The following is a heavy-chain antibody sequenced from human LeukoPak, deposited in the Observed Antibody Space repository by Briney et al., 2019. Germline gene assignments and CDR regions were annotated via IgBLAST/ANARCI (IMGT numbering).Heavy chain of an antibody. CDR1: GFTFSSYS. J-gene: IGHJ4*01. CDR2: ISYDGSNK. Sequence: GGSLRLSCAASGFTFSSYSMNWVRQAPGKGLEWVAVISYDGSNKYYADSVKGRFTISRDNSKNTLYLQMNSLRAEDTAVYYCAKHSIAAFDYWGQGTLVTVSS. V-gene: IGHV3-30*18. D-gene: IGHD6-25*01. CDR3: AKHSIAAFDY.